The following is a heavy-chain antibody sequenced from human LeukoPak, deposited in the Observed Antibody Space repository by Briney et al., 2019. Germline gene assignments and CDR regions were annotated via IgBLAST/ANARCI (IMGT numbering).Heavy chain of an antibody. V-gene: IGHV3-66*02. Sequence: GGSLRLSCAASGLTVSSNYMNWVRQAPGKGLEWVSAVYTDGTTYYAESVKGRFTISTDNSKNTLYLQMNSLRAEDTAVYYCAKEYRHPTDSSGYYLDYWGQGTLVTVSS. D-gene: IGHD3-22*01. CDR3: AKEYRHPTDSSGYYLDY. CDR2: VYTDGTT. J-gene: IGHJ4*02. CDR1: GLTVSSNY.